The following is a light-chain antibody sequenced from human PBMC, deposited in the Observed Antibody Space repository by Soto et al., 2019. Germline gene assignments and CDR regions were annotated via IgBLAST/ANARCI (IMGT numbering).Light chain of an antibody. V-gene: IGKV3-15*01. CDR2: RAS. J-gene: IGKJ1*01. CDR3: QQYQNLWT. Sequence: IQMTQSPSHLSVAPGESPTPSCRASQTPYSNVAWYQQRPAQPPRLLIYRASARATGIPARCGGSGSVAESTLTIGILQSEDSAVYCYQQYQNLWTGGQGTKVDIK. CDR1: QTPYSN.